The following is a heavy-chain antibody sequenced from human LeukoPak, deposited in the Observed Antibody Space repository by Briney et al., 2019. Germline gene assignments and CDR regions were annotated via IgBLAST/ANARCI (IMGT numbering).Heavy chain of an antibody. CDR1: GFTFSSYG. Sequence: GESLRLSCAVSGFTFSSYGMHWVRQAPGKGLEWVAFIRYDGSNKYYADSVKDRFTISRDNSKNTLYLQMNSLRDEDTAVYYCAKDYLGINYYGSGSYYCWGQGTLVTVSS. D-gene: IGHD3-10*01. CDR3: AKDYLGINYYGSGSYYC. V-gene: IGHV3-30*02. CDR2: IRYDGSNK. J-gene: IGHJ4*02.